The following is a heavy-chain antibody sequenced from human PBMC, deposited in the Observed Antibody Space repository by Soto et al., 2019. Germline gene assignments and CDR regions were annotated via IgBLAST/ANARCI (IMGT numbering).Heavy chain of an antibody. CDR2: ISAYNGNT. CDR3: ARGLDRFLEWLLPSYYGMDV. V-gene: IGHV1-18*01. CDR1: GYTFTSYG. D-gene: IGHD3-3*01. J-gene: IGHJ6*02. Sequence: ASVKVSCKASGYTFTSYGISWVRQAPGQGLEWMGWISAYNGNTNYAQKLQGRVTMTTDTSTSTAYMELRSLRSDDTAVYYCARGLDRFLEWLLPSYYGMDVWGQGTTVTVSS.